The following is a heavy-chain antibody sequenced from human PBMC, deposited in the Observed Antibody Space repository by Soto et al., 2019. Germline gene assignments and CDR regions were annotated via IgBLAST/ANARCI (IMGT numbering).Heavy chain of an antibody. CDR1: GGSISSGDYY. V-gene: IGHV4-30-4*01. J-gene: IGHJ4*02. CDR2: IYYSGST. Sequence: PSETLSLTCTVSGGSISSGDYYWSWIRQAPGKGLEWIGYIYYSGSTYYNPSLKSRVTISVDTSKNQFSLKLSSVTAADTAVYYCARDRYDSSGCFDYWGQGTLVTVS. D-gene: IGHD3-22*01. CDR3: ARDRYDSSGCFDY.